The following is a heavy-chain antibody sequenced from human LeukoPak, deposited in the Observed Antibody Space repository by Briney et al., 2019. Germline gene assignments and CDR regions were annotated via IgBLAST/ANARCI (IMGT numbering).Heavy chain of an antibody. J-gene: IGHJ4*02. CDR1: GYTFTSYG. CDR2: INPSGGST. V-gene: IGHV1-18*01. D-gene: IGHD6-6*01. Sequence: ASVKVSCKASGYTFTSYGISWVRQAPGQGLEWMGIINPSGGSTSYAQKFQGRVTMTTDTSTSTAYMELRSLRSDDTAVYYCARVTGRIAARPFDYWGQGTLVTVSS. CDR3: ARVTGRIAARPFDY.